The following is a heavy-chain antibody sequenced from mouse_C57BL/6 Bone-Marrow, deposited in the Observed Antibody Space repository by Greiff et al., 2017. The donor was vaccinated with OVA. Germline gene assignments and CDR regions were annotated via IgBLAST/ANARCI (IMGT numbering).Heavy chain of an antibody. CDR1: GYTFTSYG. Sequence: VKLQESGAELARPGASVKLSCKASGYTFTSYGISWVKQRTGQGLEWIGEIYPRSGIIYYIEKLKGKATLTADKSSSTAYMELRSLTSEDSAVYFCARDGYYSYWYFDVWGTGTTVTVSS. D-gene: IGHD2-3*01. J-gene: IGHJ1*03. CDR3: ARDGYYSYWYFDV. CDR2: IYPRSGII. V-gene: IGHV1-81*01.